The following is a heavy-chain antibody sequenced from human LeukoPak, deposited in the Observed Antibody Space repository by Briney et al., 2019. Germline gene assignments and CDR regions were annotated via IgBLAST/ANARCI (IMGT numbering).Heavy chain of an antibody. CDR2: ISYDGSNK. Sequence: GRSLRLSCAASGFTFSSYGMHSVRQAPGKGLEWVAVISYDGSNKYYADSVKGRFTISRDNSKNTLYLQMGSLRDEDMAVYYCARDLRGLYAFDIWGQGTMVTVSS. CDR3: ARDLRGLYAFDI. J-gene: IGHJ3*02. CDR1: GFTFSSYG. V-gene: IGHV3-30*03.